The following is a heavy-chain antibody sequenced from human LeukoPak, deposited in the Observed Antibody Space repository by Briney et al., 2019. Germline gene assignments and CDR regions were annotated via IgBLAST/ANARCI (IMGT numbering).Heavy chain of an antibody. D-gene: IGHD3-22*01. V-gene: IGHV1-2*02. CDR1: GYTFTGYY. CDR3: ARVGDYYDSSGYPRIAEYFQH. CDR2: INPNSGGT. Sequence: ASVKVSCKASGYTFTGYYMHWVRQAPGQGLEWLGWINPNSGGTNYAQKFQGRVTMTRDTSISTAYMELSRLRSDDTAVYYCARVGDYYDSSGYPRIAEYFQHWGQGTLVTVSS. J-gene: IGHJ1*01.